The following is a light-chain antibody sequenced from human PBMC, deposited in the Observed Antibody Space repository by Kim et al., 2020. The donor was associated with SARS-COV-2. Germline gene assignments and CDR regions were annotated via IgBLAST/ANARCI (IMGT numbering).Light chain of an antibody. CDR3: QSFDSRLSGPV. J-gene: IGLJ1*01. CDR2: GHS. Sequence: QSVLTQPPSVSGAPGQRIIISCTGSSSDLGEDHDVHWYQQFPGRAPRLVFYGHSTRPSGVPARFSASGSATSAFLVISGLQAEDEADYYCQSFDSRLSGPVFGTGTKVTVL. V-gene: IGLV1-40*01. CDR1: SSDLGEDHD.